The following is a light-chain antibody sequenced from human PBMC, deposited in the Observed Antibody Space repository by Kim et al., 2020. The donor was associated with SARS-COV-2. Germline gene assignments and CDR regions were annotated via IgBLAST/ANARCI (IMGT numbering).Light chain of an antibody. J-gene: IGLJ1*01. CDR3: QVWDTDTDHYV. V-gene: IGLV3-21*01. Sequence: APGQTARITCGGNNIGGHSVHGYQQKPGQAPVLVMYYDSDRPSGIPERFSGSKSANTATLTISRVEAGDEADYYCQVWDTDTDHYVFGTGTKVTVL. CDR1: NIGGHS. CDR2: YDS.